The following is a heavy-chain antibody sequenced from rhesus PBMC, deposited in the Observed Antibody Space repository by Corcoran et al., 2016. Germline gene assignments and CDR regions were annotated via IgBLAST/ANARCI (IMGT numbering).Heavy chain of an antibody. CDR2: IYGSGNST. CDR1: GGTISSNY. D-gene: IGHD2-15*01. CDR3: ARECGSGTYVGY. V-gene: IGHV4-169*02. Sequence: QLQLQESGPGLVKPSVTLSVTCAVSGGTISSNYWCWISQPPGKVLAWIGRIYGSGNSTHYNPSLKSRVTLSVDTSKNQLSLKLSSVTAADTAVYSCARECGSGTYVGYWGQGVLVTVSS. J-gene: IGHJ4*01.